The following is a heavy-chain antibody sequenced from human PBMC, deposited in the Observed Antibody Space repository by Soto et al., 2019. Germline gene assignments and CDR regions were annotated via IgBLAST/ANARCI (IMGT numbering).Heavy chain of an antibody. CDR1: GFTFSSYW. CDR3: ASRYYDFWGGYLNGMDV. J-gene: IGHJ6*02. V-gene: IGHV3-7*05. CDR2: IKQDGSEK. Sequence: GGSLRLSCAASGFTFSSYWMSWVRQAPGKGLEWVANIKQDGSEKYYVDSVKGRFTISRDNAKNSLYLQMNSLRAEDTAVYYCASRYYDFWGGYLNGMDVWGQGTTVTVS. D-gene: IGHD3-3*01.